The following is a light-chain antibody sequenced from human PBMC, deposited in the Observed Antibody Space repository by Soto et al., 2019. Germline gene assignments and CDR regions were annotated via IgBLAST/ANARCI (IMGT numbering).Light chain of an antibody. Sequence: DIQMTQSPSTLSGSVGDRVTITCRASQSISSYLNWYQQKPGKAPKLLIYAASSLQSGVPSRFSGSGSGTDFTLTISSLKPEDFATYYCQQSYSNPLTFGPGTKVDIK. CDR1: QSISSY. CDR3: QQSYSNPLT. J-gene: IGKJ3*01. V-gene: IGKV1-39*01. CDR2: AAS.